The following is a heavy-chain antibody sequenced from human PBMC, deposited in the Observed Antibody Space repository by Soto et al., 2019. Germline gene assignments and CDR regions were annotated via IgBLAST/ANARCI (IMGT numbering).Heavy chain of an antibody. V-gene: IGHV3-11*01. CDR3: ASGVAASHFYYYYMDV. CDR1: GFTFSDYY. CDR2: ISGSGSTI. D-gene: IGHD2-15*01. J-gene: IGHJ6*03. Sequence: QVQLVESGGGLVKPGGSLRLSCAASGFTFSDYYMSWIRQAPGKGLEWVSYISGSGSTIYYADSVKGRFTISRDNAKNSLHRQMNSRRAEDTAVYYCASGVAASHFYYYYMDVWGKGTTVTVSS.